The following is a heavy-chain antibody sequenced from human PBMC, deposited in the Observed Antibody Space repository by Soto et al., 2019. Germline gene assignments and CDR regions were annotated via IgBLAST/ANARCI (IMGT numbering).Heavy chain of an antibody. CDR3: ARMVGGTEDS. CDR2: TYYRSKLYN. D-gene: IGHD1-26*01. V-gene: IGHV6-1*01. Sequence: SQTLSLTCAISGDGVSSNSAAWNWVRQSPSRGLEWLGRTYYRSKLYNDYALSVKSRITINPDTSKNQFSPQLKSVTPEDTAVYYCARMVGGTEDSSRQGTPATVSS. J-gene: IGHJ4*02. CDR1: GDGVSSNSAA.